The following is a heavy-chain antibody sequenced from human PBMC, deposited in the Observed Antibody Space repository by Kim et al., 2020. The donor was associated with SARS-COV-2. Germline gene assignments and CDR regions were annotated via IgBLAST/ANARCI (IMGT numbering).Heavy chain of an antibody. V-gene: IGHV1-18*04. CDR3: ARVTQGSWYYDYYYYGMDV. D-gene: IGHD6-13*01. CDR2: ISAYNGNT. CDR1: GYTFTSYG. Sequence: ASVKVSCKASGYTFTSYGISWVRQAPGQGLEWMGWISAYNGNTNYAQKPQGRVTMTTDTSTSTAYMELRSLRSDDTAVYYCARVTQGSWYYDYYYYGMDVWGQGTTVSVSS. J-gene: IGHJ6*01.